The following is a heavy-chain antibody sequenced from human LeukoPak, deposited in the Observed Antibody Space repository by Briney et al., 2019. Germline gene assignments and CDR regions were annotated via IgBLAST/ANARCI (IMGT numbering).Heavy chain of an antibody. D-gene: IGHD3-10*01. Sequence: PSETLSLTCTVSGGSISSYYWSWIRQPAGKGLEWIGRIYTSGSTNYNPSLKSRVTMSVDTSKNQFSLKVSSVTAADTAVYYCARLRITMVRGRRAYWFDPWGQGTLVTVSS. CDR1: GGSISSYY. CDR3: ARLRITMVRGRRAYWFDP. V-gene: IGHV4-4*07. J-gene: IGHJ5*02. CDR2: IYTSGST.